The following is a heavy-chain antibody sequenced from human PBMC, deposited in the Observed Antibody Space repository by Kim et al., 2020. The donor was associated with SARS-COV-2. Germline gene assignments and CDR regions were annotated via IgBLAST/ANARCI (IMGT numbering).Heavy chain of an antibody. CDR2: NT. J-gene: IGHJ4*02. Sequence: NTYYADSVEGRFTISRDDSKNTLYLQMNSLRAEDTAVYYCARDRYSALDYWGQGTLVTVSS. D-gene: IGHD5-12*01. V-gene: IGHV3-33*01. CDR3: ARDRYSALDY.